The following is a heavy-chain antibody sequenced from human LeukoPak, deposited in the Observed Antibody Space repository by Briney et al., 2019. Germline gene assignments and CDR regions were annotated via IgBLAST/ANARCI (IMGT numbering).Heavy chain of an antibody. CDR2: INPSDGKT. CDR3: ARGGDYYDSSGYYDDAFDI. D-gene: IGHD3-22*01. Sequence: ASVKVSCKASGYTFTSYYMHWVRQAPGQGLEWMGIINPSDGKTSYAQKFQGRVTMTRDTSTSTVYMELSRLRSDDTAVYYCARGGDYYDSSGYYDDAFDIWGQGTMVTVSS. V-gene: IGHV1-46*01. CDR1: GYTFTSYY. J-gene: IGHJ3*02.